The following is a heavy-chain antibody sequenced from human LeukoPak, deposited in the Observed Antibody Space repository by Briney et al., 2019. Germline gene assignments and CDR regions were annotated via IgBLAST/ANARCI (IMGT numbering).Heavy chain of an antibody. CDR3: ARDGTAPGLYFDL. CDR1: GFTFSSYS. J-gene: IGHJ4*01. V-gene: IGHV3-21*01. CDR2: ISSSSSYI. Sequence: KPGGSLRLSCAASGFTFSSYSMNWVRQAPGKGLEWVSSISSSSSYIYYADSVKGRFTISRDNTKNSLYLQMSSLRAEDTAVYYCARDGTAPGLYFDLWGQGTLVTVSS. D-gene: IGHD6-13*01.